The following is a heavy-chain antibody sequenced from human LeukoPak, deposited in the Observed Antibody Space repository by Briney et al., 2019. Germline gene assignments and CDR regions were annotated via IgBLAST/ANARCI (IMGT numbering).Heavy chain of an antibody. CDR1: GFTFYNYA. J-gene: IGHJ3*02. CDR3: AKDLTRITMIVVVTPHAFDI. V-gene: IGHV3-23*01. CDR2: ASGSVAST. D-gene: IGHD3-22*01. Sequence: GGSLRLSCAASGFTFYNYAMNWVRQAPGKGLEWVAAASGSVASTYHADSVRGRFTISRDKSKNTLYLQMNSLRAEDTAVYYCAKDLTRITMIVVVTPHAFDIWGQGTMVTVSS.